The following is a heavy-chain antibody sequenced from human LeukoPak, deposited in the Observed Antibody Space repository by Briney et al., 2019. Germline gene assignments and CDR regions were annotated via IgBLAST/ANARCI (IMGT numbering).Heavy chain of an antibody. CDR1: GYTFTSYA. V-gene: IGHV1-3*03. CDR2: INAGNGNT. J-gene: IGHJ4*02. Sequence: ASVKVSCKASGYTFTSYAMHWVRQAPGQRLEWMGWINAGNGNTKYSQEFQGRVTITRDTSASTAYMELSSLRSEDMAVYYCARTRYSYGYGYFDYWGQGTLVTVSS. D-gene: IGHD5-18*01. CDR3: ARTRYSYGYGYFDY.